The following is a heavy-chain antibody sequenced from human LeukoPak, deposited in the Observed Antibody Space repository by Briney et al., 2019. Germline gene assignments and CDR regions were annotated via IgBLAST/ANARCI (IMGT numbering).Heavy chain of an antibody. V-gene: IGHV5-51*01. CDR1: GYSFTSYW. CDR2: IYPSDSDT. Sequence: GESLKISCQGSGYSFTSYWIVWVRQMPGKGLEWMGIIYPSDSDTRYSPSFQGQVTISADKSISTAYLQWSSLKASDTAMYYCARHRGGDGYYYYYYMDVWGKGTTVTVSS. J-gene: IGHJ6*03. D-gene: IGHD2-21*02. CDR3: ARHRGGDGYYYYYYMDV.